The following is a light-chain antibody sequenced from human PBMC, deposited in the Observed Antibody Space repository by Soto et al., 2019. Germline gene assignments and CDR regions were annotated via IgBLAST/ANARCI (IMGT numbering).Light chain of an antibody. CDR1: QSVSSSY. CDR3: QQYGSSSIT. Sequence: EIVLPQSPGTPSLSPGERATLSCRASQSVSSSYLAWYQQKPGQAPRLLIYGASSRATGIPDRFSGSGSGTDFTLTISRLEPEDFAVYYCQQYGSSSITFGQGTRLEIK. V-gene: IGKV3-20*01. J-gene: IGKJ5*01. CDR2: GAS.